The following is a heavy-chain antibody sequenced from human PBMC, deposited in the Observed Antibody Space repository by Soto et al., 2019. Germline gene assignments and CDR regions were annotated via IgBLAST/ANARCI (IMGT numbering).Heavy chain of an antibody. CDR2: IIPFFGTA. V-gene: IGHV1-69*13. J-gene: IGHJ4*02. Sequence: SVKVSCKASGGTFSTCGISWVRRAPGQGLEWMGGIIPFFGTARYSQKFEDRITITADESTNTVYMDLRSLTSEDTAIYYCAKSAPMDAGDKYYYDFWGQGALVTVSS. D-gene: IGHD4-17*01. CDR3: AKSAPMDAGDKYYYDF. CDR1: GGTFSTCG.